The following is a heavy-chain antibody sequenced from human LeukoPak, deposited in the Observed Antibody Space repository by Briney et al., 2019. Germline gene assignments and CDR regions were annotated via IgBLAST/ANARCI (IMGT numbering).Heavy chain of an antibody. Sequence: RSLRLSCAASGFTFSSYAMHWVRQAPGKGLEWVAVISYDGSNKYYADSVKGRFTISRGNSKNTLYLQMNSLRAEDTAVYYCARGGRVPAAPIYFDYWGQGTLVTVSS. CDR1: GFTFSSYA. J-gene: IGHJ4*02. V-gene: IGHV3-30-3*01. CDR2: ISYDGSNK. D-gene: IGHD2-2*01. CDR3: ARGGRVPAAPIYFDY.